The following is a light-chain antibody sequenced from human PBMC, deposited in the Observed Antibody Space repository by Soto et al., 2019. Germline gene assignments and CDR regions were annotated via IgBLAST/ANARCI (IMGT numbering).Light chain of an antibody. CDR1: QDISNY. J-gene: IGKJ4*01. CDR2: DAS. CDR3: QQYDNPFT. V-gene: IGKV1-33*01. Sequence: DIQMTQSPYSLSASVGDRVTITCQASQDISNYLNWYQQKPGKAPKLLIYDASNLETGVPSRFSGSGSGTDFTFTISSLQPEDIATYYCQQYDNPFTFGGGTKVEIK.